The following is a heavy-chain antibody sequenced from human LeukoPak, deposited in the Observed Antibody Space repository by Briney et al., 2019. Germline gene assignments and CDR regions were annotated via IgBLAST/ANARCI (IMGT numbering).Heavy chain of an antibody. J-gene: IGHJ4*02. CDR1: GFTFSSYS. CDR3: ARDGHYYDSSGYAY. CDR2: ISSSSSYI. Sequence: GGSLRLSCAASGFTFSSYSMNWVRQAPGKGLEWVSSISSSSSYIYYADSVKGRFTISRDNAKNSLYLQTNSLRAEDTAVYYCARDGHYYDSSGYAYWGQGTLVTVSS. D-gene: IGHD3-22*01. V-gene: IGHV3-21*01.